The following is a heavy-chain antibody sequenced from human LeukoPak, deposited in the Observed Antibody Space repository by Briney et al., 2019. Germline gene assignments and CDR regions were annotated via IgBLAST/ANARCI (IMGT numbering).Heavy chain of an antibody. D-gene: IGHD3-22*01. J-gene: IGHJ3*02. V-gene: IGHV4-59*08. CDR2: NYYSGST. CDR1: GGSISSYY. CDR3: AGSYYYDSSGYYPDAFDI. Sequence: SETLSLTCTVSGGSISSYYWSWIRQPPGKGLEWIGYNYYSGSTNYNPSLKSRVTISVDTSKNQFSLKLSSVTAADTAVYYCAGSYYYDSSGYYPDAFDIWGQGTMVTVSS.